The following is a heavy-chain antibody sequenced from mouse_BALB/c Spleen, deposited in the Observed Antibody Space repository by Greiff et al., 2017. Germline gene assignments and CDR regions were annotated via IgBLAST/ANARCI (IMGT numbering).Heavy chain of an antibody. CDR3: ARLYYGSSWYFDV. CDR1: GDSITSGY. V-gene: IGHV3-8*02. Sequence: EVKLEESGPSLVKPSQTLSLTCSVTGDSITSGYWNWIRKFPGNKLEYMGYISYSGSTYYNPSLKSRISITRDTSKNQYYLQLNSVTTEDTATYYCARLYYGSSWYFDVWGAGTTVTVSS. J-gene: IGHJ1*01. CDR2: ISYSGST. D-gene: IGHD1-1*01.